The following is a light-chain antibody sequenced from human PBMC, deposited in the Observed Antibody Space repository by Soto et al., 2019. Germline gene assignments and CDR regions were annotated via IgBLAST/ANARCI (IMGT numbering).Light chain of an antibody. Sequence: AVVTQEPSLTVSPGGTVSLTCGSSTGAVTSEHYAYWFQQKPGQAPRTLIYNTNNKQSWTPARFSGSLLGGKAALTLSGAQPEDEAEYYCLLSYSGPRVFGGGTKLNVL. J-gene: IGLJ3*02. CDR1: TGAVTSEHY. CDR3: LLSYSGPRV. CDR2: NTN. V-gene: IGLV7-46*01.